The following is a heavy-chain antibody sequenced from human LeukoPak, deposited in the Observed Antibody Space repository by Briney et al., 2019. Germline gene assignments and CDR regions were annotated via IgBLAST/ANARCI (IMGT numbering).Heavy chain of an antibody. CDR3: ARAPPVVVPAASFYYYYMDV. CDR2: INHSGST. V-gene: IGHV4-34*01. D-gene: IGHD2-2*01. CDR1: GGSFSGYY. J-gene: IGHJ6*03. Sequence: PSETLSLTCAVYGGSFSGYYWSWIRQPPGKGLEWIGEINHSGSTNYNPSPKSRVTISVDTSKNQFSLKLSSVTAADTAVYYCARAPPVVVPAASFYYYYMDVWVKGTTVTVSS.